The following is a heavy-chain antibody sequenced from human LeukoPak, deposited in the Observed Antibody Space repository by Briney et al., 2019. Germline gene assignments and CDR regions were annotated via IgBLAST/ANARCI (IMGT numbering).Heavy chain of an antibody. J-gene: IGHJ2*01. V-gene: IGHV1-3*01. Sequence: ASVKVSCKASGYTFTSYAMHWVRQAPGQRLEWMGWINAGNGNTKYSQKFQGRVTITRDTSASTAYMELSSLRSEDTAVYYCARAIRFYSSGTGWYFDLWGRGTLVTVSS. CDR1: GYTFTSYA. D-gene: IGHD6-19*01. CDR3: ARAIRFYSSGTGWYFDL. CDR2: INAGNGNT.